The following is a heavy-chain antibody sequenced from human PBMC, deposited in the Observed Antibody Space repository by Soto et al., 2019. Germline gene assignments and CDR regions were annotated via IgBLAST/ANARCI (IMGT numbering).Heavy chain of an antibody. Sequence: SETLSLTCTVSGGSISNYYWTWIRQPAGKGLEWIGRIYTSGTTNYNPSLKSRVTMSVDTSKNQFSLKLSSVTAADTALYYCARQTTYSSSWYDYWGHGTLVTVS. CDR1: GGSISNYY. D-gene: IGHD6-13*01. CDR2: IYTSGTT. J-gene: IGHJ5*01. CDR3: ARQTTYSSSWYDY. V-gene: IGHV4-4*07.